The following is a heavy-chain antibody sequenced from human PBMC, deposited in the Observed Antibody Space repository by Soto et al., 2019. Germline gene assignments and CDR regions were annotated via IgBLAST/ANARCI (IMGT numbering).Heavy chain of an antibody. CDR3: ARVPASLDP. Sequence: QEQLVQSGAVVKEPGASVTVSCKASGYSFTSYDINWVRQAAGQGLEWMGWLNTNSGRTGYAQKFHGRVTMTMDTSSSTAYMELNSLRSDDTAVYYCARVPASLDPWGQGTLVTVS. V-gene: IGHV1-8*01. CDR2: LNTNSGRT. CDR1: GYSFTSYD. J-gene: IGHJ5*02.